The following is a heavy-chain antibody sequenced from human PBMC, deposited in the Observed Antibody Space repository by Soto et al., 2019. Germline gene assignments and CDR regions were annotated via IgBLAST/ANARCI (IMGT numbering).Heavy chain of an antibody. J-gene: IGHJ3*02. CDR1: GYTFTSYG. CDR2: ISAYNGNT. CDR3: ARDDIVVVVGDAFDI. Sequence: ASVKVSCKASGYTFTSYGISWVRQAPGQGLEWMGWISAYNGNTNYAQKLQGRVTMTTDTSTSTAYMELRSLRSDDTAVYYCARDDIVVVVGDAFDIWGQGTMVTVSS. V-gene: IGHV1-18*01. D-gene: IGHD2-15*01.